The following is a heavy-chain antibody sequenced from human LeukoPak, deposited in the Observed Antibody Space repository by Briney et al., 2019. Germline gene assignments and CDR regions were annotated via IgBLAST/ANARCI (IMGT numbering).Heavy chain of an antibody. CDR2: INPNSGGT. CDR1: GYTFTGYY. D-gene: IGHD3-10*01. Sequence: ASVKVSCKASGYTFTGYYMHWVRQAPGQGLEWMGWINPNSGGTNYAQKFQGRVTMTRDTSISTAYMELSRLRSDDTAVYYCARGDGYYGSGGKAYYYYYMDVWGQGTMVTVSS. J-gene: IGHJ6*03. CDR3: ARGDGYYGSGGKAYYYYYMDV. V-gene: IGHV1-2*02.